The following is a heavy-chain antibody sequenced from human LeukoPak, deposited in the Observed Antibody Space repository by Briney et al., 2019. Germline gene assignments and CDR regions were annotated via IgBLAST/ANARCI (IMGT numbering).Heavy chain of an antibody. J-gene: IGHJ6*02. CDR3: ARADPQDYVLRYFDLSPGRYYYYGMDV. V-gene: IGHV1-8*01. Sequence: ASVKVSCKASGYTFTSYDINWVRQATGQGLEWMGWMNPNSGNTGYAQKFQGRVTMTRNTSISTAYMELSSLRSEDTAVYYCARADPQDYVLRYFDLSPGRYYYYGMDVWGQGTTVTVSS. CDR2: MNPNSGNT. CDR1: GYTFTSYD. D-gene: IGHD3-9*01.